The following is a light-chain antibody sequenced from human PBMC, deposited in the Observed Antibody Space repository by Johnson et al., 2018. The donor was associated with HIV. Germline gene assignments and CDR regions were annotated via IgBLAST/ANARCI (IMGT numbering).Light chain of an antibody. J-gene: IGLJ1*01. Sequence: QPVLTQPPSVSAAPGQKVTISCSGSSSNIGNNYVSWYQQLPGTAPKLLIYENNKRPSGIPDRFSGSKSGTSATLGITGLQTGDGADYYCGTWDSSWGVFGTGTKVTVL. CDR3: GTWDSSWGV. CDR1: SSNIGNNY. V-gene: IGLV1-51*02. CDR2: ENN.